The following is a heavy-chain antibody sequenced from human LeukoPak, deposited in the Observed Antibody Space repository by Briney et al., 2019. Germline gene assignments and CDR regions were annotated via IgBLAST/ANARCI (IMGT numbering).Heavy chain of an antibody. V-gene: IGHV3-23*01. CDR1: GFTFTTYA. D-gene: IGHD3-22*01. CDR3: VKAVDSGGYNFERGANY. CDR2: VSGNGHHT. J-gene: IGHJ4*02. Sequence: PGGSLRLSCAASGFTFTTYAMSWVRRASGKGLEWVSSVSGNGHHTYYADSVKGRFIISSDSSKNMVFLQMNSLRVEVTALYYCVKAVDSGGYNFERGANYWGQGTLVTVSS.